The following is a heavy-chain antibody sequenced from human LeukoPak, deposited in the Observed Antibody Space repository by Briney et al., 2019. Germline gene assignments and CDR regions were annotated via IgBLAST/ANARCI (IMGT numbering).Heavy chain of an antibody. D-gene: IGHD3-9*01. CDR3: ARGYDILTGYLFDY. CDR1: GYTFTSYD. V-gene: IGHV1-8*01. Sequence: ASVKVSCKASGYTFTSYDINWVRQATGQGLEWMGWMNPNSGNAGYAQKFQGRVTMTRNTSISTAYMELSILRSEDTAVYYCARGYDILTGYLFDYWGQGTLVTVSS. J-gene: IGHJ4*02. CDR2: MNPNSGNA.